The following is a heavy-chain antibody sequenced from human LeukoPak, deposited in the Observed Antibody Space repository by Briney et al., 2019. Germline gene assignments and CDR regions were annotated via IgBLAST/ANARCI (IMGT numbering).Heavy chain of an antibody. CDR3: ARVVGARYNWFDP. Sequence: PSQTLSLTCTASGGSLSSGSYYWGWIRQPAGRGLEWLGRIYTSGSTNSNPSLKSRATISVDTSKNQFSLKLSSVTAADTAVYYCARVVGARYNWFDPWGQGTLVTVSS. CDR1: GGSLSSGSYY. V-gene: IGHV4-61*02. J-gene: IGHJ5*02. D-gene: IGHD1-26*01. CDR2: IYTSGST.